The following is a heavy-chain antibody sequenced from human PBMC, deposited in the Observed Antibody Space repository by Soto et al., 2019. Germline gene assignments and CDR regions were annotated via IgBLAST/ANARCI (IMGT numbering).Heavy chain of an antibody. V-gene: IGHV4-31*03. D-gene: IGHD3-22*01. CDR1: GGSISSGGYY. CDR2: IYYSGST. Sequence: QVQLQESGPGLVKPSQTLSLTCTVSGGSISSGGYYWSWIRQHPGKGLEWIGYIYYSGSTYYNPSLKSRVTISVDTSKNQCSLKLSSVTAADTAVYYCARGGDSSGYYYDPHFDYWGQGTLVTVSS. CDR3: ARGGDSSGYYYDPHFDY. J-gene: IGHJ4*02.